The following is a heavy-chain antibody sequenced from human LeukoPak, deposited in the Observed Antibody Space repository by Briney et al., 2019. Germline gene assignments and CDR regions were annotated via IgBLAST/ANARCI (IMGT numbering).Heavy chain of an antibody. CDR3: AKRGIVIRAVIIIGFHKEAYYFDY. J-gene: IGHJ4*02. CDR2: ISERGGST. D-gene: IGHD3-10*01. CDR1: GITLSNYG. V-gene: IGHV3-23*01. Sequence: GGSLRLSCVVSGITLSNYGMSWVRQAPGKGLEWVSGISERGGSTNYAASVKGRFIISRDTSKNTVYLQMNSLRVEDTAVYFCAKRGIVIRAVIIIGFHKEAYYFDYWGQGILVTVSS.